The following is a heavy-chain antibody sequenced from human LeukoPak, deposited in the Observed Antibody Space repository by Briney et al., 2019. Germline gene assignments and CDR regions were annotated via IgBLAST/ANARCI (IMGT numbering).Heavy chain of an antibody. J-gene: IGHJ4*02. CDR1: GGTFSNYA. D-gene: IGHD2-2*02. CDR3: ARGPDCSSTSCYTSFDY. Sequence: VASVTVSFKSSGGTFSNYAISWVRQAPGQGGEWMGGIIPIFGTANYAQKFQGRVTITTDESTSTAYMELSSLRSEDTAVYYCARGPDCSSTSCYTSFDYWGQGTLVTVSS. CDR2: IIPIFGTA. V-gene: IGHV1-69*05.